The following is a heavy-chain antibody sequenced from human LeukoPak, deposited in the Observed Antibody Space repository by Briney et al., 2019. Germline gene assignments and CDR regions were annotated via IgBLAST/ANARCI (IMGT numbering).Heavy chain of an antibody. V-gene: IGHV3-7*01. Sequence: GGSLRLSCAASGFTFSSYWMSWVRQAPGKGLEWVANIKQDGSEKYYVDSVKGRFTISRDNAKNSLYLQMNSLRAEDTAVYYCAKHQNLRYCSSTSCPGTYDYWGQGTLVTVSS. CDR1: GFTFSSYW. D-gene: IGHD2-2*01. CDR3: AKHQNLRYCSSTSCPGTYDY. J-gene: IGHJ4*02. CDR2: IKQDGSEK.